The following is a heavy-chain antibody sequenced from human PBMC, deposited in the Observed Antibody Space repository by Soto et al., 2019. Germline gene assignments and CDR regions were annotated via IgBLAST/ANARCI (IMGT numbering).Heavy chain of an antibody. CDR1: GYTFTGYF. CDR3: AAAGEPFYYGMDV. CDR2: INPNSAGT. V-gene: IGHV1-2*02. Sequence: ASVKVSCKASGYTFTGYFLHWVRQAPGQGLEWMGWINPNSAGTNYAQKFQGRVTMTRDTSISTAYMELSSLRSDDTAVYYCAAAGEPFYYGMDVWGQGTTVTVS. J-gene: IGHJ6*02.